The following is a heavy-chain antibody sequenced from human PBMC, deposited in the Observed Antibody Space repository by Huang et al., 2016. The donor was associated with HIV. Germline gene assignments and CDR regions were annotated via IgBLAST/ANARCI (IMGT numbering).Heavy chain of an antibody. Sequence: EVLLLESGGGLVQPGGSLRLSCVASGFTFSSYAMRWVRQAPGKGLEWVSGITDGMNNRYYAHSVKGRFAVSRDDSTNTLYLQMNSLRAEDTAVYYCAKDADTSGYDVLGPFGSWGQGTLVTVSS. V-gene: IGHV3-23*01. D-gene: IGHD3-3*01. CDR3: AKDADTSGYDVLGPFGS. CDR1: GFTFSSYA. J-gene: IGHJ4*02. CDR2: ITDGMNNR.